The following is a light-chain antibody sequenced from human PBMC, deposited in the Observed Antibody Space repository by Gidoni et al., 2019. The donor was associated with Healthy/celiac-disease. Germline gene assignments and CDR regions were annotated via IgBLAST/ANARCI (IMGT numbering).Light chain of an antibody. V-gene: IGKV2-28*01. Sequence: DMWLTQSPLPLPVTPGEPASTSCRPSQSLLHSNGYNYLYCYLQKPGQSPQLLIFLGSNRAAGVPDRFSGRGSGTDFTLKISRVEVEDVGVYYCMHAIQTRFTFGPGTKVDIK. CDR1: QSLLHSNGYNY. J-gene: IGKJ3*01. CDR2: LGS. CDR3: MHAIQTRFT.